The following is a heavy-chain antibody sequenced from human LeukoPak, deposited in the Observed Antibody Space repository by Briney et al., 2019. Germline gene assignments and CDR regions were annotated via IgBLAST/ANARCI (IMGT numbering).Heavy chain of an antibody. CDR1: GGSFSGYY. Sequence: SETLSLTCAVYGGSFSGYYWSWIRQPPGKGLEWIGEINHSGSTNYNPSLKSRVTISVDTSKNQFSLKLSSVTAADTAVYYCARGGRRGCSYGSRHPFDYWGQGTLVTVSS. D-gene: IGHD5-18*01. V-gene: IGHV4-34*01. CDR2: INHSGST. CDR3: ARGGRRGCSYGSRHPFDY. J-gene: IGHJ4*02.